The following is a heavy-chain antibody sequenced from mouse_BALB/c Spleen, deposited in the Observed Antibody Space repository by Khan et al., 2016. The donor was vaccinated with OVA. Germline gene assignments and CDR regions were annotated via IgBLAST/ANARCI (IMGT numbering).Heavy chain of an antibody. D-gene: IGHD2-1*01. V-gene: IGHV1-39*01. CDR2: IDPYYGDA. J-gene: IGHJ2*01. CDR3: TRLGTNYSFDY. CDR1: GYSFTDYN. Sequence: VQLKQSGPELDKPGASVKISCKASGYSFTDYNMNWVKQSNGKSLEWIGNIDPYYGDAHYNQKFKGKATLTVDRSSSTAYMQIKSLTSEDSAVYYCTRLGTNYSFDYWGQGTTLTVSS.